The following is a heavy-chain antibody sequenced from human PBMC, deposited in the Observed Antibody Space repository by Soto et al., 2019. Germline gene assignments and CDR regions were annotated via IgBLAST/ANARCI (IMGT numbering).Heavy chain of an antibody. J-gene: IGHJ5*02. CDR1: GYTFTSYY. CDR2: INPSGGST. D-gene: IGHD5-18*01. V-gene: IGHV1-46*01. CDR3: ARDSTAMVTSNWFDP. Sequence: ASVKVSCKASGYTFTSYYMHWVRQAPGQGLEWMGIINPSGGSTSYAQKFQGRVTMTRDTSTSTVYMELSSLRSEDTAVYYCARDSTAMVTSNWFDPWGQGTLVTV.